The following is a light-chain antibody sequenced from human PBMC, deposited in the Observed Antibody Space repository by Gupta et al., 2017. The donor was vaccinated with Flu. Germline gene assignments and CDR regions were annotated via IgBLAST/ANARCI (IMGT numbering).Light chain of an antibody. CDR2: GAS. CDR3: QQYNNGPRT. V-gene: IGKV3-15*01. J-gene: IGKJ2*01. CDR1: QNSTGN. Sequence: PAPLSVAPGEGATPSRRGSQNSTGNVAWYQQKPGQAPRLLLSGASSRATGTPARFSGSRSGTEFTRTISSLQSEDVAVYYCQQYNNGPRTFGEGTKVEI.